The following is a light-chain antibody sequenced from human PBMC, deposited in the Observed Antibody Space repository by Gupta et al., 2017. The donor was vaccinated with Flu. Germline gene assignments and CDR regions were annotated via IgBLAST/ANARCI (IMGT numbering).Light chain of an antibody. CDR1: GSTIGGNY. J-gene: IGLJ2*01. CDR2: NDN. CDR3: AAWDDSLSVL. V-gene: IGLV1-47*02. Sequence: QSVLTPPPSASGTPGQRVTISCSGSGSTIGGNYVYWYQQLPGTAPKLLIYNDNERPSGVPDRFSGSKSGTSASLAISGLRSEDEGDYYCAAWDDSLSVLFGGGTKVTVL.